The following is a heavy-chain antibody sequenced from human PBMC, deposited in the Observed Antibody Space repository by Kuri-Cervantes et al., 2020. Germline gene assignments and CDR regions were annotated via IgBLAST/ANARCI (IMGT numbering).Heavy chain of an antibody. D-gene: IGHD3-3*01. CDR3: ARGRGRGAWSGSLMDV. CDR1: GFIFSSYA. CDR2: ISYDGSNK. V-gene: IGHV3-30-3*01. J-gene: IGHJ6*03. Sequence: GESLKISCAASGFIFSSYAMSWVRQAPGKGLEWVAVISYDGSNKYYADSVKGRFTISRDNSENTLYLQMNSLRAEDTAVYYCARGRGRGAWSGSLMDVWGKGTAVTVSS.